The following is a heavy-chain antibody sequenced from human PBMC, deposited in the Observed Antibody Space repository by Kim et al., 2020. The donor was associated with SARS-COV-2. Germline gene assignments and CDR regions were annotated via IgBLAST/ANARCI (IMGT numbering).Heavy chain of an antibody. V-gene: IGHV1-8*01. Sequence: ASVKVSCKASGYTFTSYDINWVRQATRQGLEWMGWMNPNSGNTGYAQKFQGRVTMTRNTSISTAYMELSSLRSEDTAVYYCAREVRDYGSGRYGMDVWGQGTTVTVSS. CDR1: GYTFTSYD. CDR3: AREVRDYGSGRYGMDV. CDR2: MNPNSGNT. J-gene: IGHJ6*02. D-gene: IGHD3-10*01.